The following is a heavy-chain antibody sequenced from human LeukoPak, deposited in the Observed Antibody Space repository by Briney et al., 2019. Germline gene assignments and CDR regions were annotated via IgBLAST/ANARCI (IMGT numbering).Heavy chain of an antibody. Sequence: KASETLSLTCAVYGGSFSGYYWSWIRQPPGKGLEWIGEINHSGSTNYNPSLKSRVTISVDTSKNQFSLKLSSVTAADTAVYYCARGYQVLRFLEWAHNYYFDYWGQGTLATVSS. D-gene: IGHD3-3*01. CDR1: GGSFSGYY. J-gene: IGHJ4*02. V-gene: IGHV4-34*01. CDR3: ARGYQVLRFLEWAHNYYFDY. CDR2: INHSGST.